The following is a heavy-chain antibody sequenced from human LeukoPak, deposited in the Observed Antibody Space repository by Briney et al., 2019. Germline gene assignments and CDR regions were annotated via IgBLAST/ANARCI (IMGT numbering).Heavy chain of an antibody. D-gene: IGHD3-9*01. CDR3: TKVTGFVWLFPFDS. V-gene: IGHV3-48*01. J-gene: IGHJ4*02. Sequence: PGGSLRLSCAASGFAFSGYSMNWVRQAPGKGLEWISYISTSSSTICYADSVKGRFTISRDSAKNSLYLQMNSLRPEDTAVYYCTKVTGFVWLFPFDSWGQGTLVTVSS. CDR1: GFAFSGYS. CDR2: ISTSSSTI.